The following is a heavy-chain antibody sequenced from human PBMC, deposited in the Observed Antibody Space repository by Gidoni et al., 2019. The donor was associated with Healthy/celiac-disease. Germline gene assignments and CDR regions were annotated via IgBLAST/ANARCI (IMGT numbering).Heavy chain of an antibody. V-gene: IGHV1-69*06. CDR1: GGTFGSYA. CDR2: IIPIFGTA. CDR3: ARGTYYGSGRHWGWFDP. Sequence: QVQLVQSGAEVKKPGSSVKVSCKASGGTFGSYAISWVRQAPGQGLEWMGGIIPIFGTANYAQKFQGRVTITADKSTSTAYMELSSLRSEDTAVYYCARGTYYGSGRHWGWFDPWGQGTLVTVSS. J-gene: IGHJ5*02. D-gene: IGHD3-10*01.